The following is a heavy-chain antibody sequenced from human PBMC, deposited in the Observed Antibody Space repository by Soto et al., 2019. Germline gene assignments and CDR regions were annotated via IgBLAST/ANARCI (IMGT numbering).Heavy chain of an antibody. Sequence: PGGSLRLSCVASGFTFSSYWMSWVRQIPGKGLEWVANIKEDASDRSYVDSVKGRFTISRDNAKNSLYLQMNSLGADDTAIYYCARWHNWGRGTLVTVSS. J-gene: IGHJ4*02. CDR1: GFTFSSYW. V-gene: IGHV3-7*05. CDR3: ARWHN. CDR2: IKEDASDR.